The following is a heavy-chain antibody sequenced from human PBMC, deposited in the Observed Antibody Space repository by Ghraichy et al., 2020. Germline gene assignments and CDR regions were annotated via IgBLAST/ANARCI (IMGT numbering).Heavy chain of an antibody. J-gene: IGHJ4*02. CDR1: GFSLSTSGVV. CDR3: AHSGYDFWSGYLYYFDY. D-gene: IGHD3-3*01. Sequence: SGPTLVKPTQTLTLTCPFPGFSLSTSGVVLGWIRHPPGKALDWLALIYWNDDKRYSPSLKSRLTITKDTSKNQVVLTMTNMDPVDTATYYCAHSGYDFWSGYLYYFDYWGQGTLVTVSS. V-gene: IGHV2-5*01. CDR2: IYWNDDK.